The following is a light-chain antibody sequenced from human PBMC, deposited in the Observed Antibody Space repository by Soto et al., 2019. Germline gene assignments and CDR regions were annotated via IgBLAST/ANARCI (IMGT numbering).Light chain of an antibody. CDR1: TSDIGRYNY. CDR2: EVI. V-gene: IGLV2-14*01. CDR3: TSYTRSSALV. Sequence: QSALTQPASVSGSRGQSITISCTGTTSDIGRYNYVSWYQHHPGKAPKLIIYEVIHRPSGVSDRFSGSKSGDTASLTISGLQADDEALYYCTSYTRSSALVFGGGTKLTVL. J-gene: IGLJ2*01.